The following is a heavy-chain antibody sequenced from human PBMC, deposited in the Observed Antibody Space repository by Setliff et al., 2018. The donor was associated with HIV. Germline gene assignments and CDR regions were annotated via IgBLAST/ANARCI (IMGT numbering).Heavy chain of an antibody. CDR1: GGSFSGFY. Sequence: SETLSLTCAVYGGSFSGFYWNWIRQPPGKGLEWIGEINHSGSTNYNPSLKSRVTISVDTSKNQFSLRLSSVIAADTAVYYCARGPPGSSIGWYVGYWGQGTLVTVPQ. J-gene: IGHJ4*02. V-gene: IGHV4-34*01. CDR2: INHSGST. D-gene: IGHD6-19*01. CDR3: ARGPPGSSIGWYVGY.